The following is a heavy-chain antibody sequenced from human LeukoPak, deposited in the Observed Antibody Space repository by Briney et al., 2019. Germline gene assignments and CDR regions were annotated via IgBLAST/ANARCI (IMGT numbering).Heavy chain of an antibody. V-gene: IGHV5-51*01. CDR2: IYPGDSDT. Sequence: GASVKVSCKASGYTFTSYWIGWVRQMPGKGLEWMGIIYPGDSDTRYSPSFQGQVTISADKSISTAYLQWSSLKASDTAMYYCARCVLDAFDIWGQGTMVTVSS. CDR3: ARCVLDAFDI. J-gene: IGHJ3*02. D-gene: IGHD4/OR15-4a*01. CDR1: GYTFTSYW.